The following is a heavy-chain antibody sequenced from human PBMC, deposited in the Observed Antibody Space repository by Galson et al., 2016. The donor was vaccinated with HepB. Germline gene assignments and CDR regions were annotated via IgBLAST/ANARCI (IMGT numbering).Heavy chain of an antibody. D-gene: IGHD2-2*01. V-gene: IGHV3-23*01. CDR1: GFSFSLNA. CDR3: ARGPRYQVHYAMDA. Sequence: SLRLSCAASGFSFSLNAMSWVRQAPGKGLEWVSAVSGSGGSTYYADSVKGRFTISRDNVENTVYLQMNSLTVEDTAIYFCARGPRYQVHYAMDAWGRGTTVTVS. J-gene: IGHJ6*02. CDR2: VSGSGGST.